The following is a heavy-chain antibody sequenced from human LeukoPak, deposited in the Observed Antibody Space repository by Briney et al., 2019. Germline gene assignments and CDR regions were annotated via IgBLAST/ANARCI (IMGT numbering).Heavy chain of an antibody. CDR3: ARDSGAGGILDY. CDR2: ISYDGSNK. J-gene: IGHJ4*02. CDR1: GFTFSSYG. Sequence: PGGSLRLSCAASGFTFSSYGMHWVRQAPGKGLEWVAVISYDGSNKYYADSVKGRFTISRDNSKNTLYLQMNSLRAEDTAVYYCARDSGAGGILDYWGQGTLVTVSS. D-gene: IGHD4-23*01. V-gene: IGHV3-30*03.